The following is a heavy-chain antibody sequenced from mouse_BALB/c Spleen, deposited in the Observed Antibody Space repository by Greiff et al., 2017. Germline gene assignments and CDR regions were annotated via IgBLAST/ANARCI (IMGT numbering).Heavy chain of an antibody. CDR2: INPGSGGT. V-gene: IGHV1-54*01. Sequence: VQLQESGAELVRPGTSVKVSCKASGYAFTNYLIEWVKQRPGQGLEWIGVINPGSGGTNYNEKFKGKATLTADKSSSTAYMQLSSLTSDDSAVYFCARHDYEEGFAYWGQGTLVTVSA. J-gene: IGHJ3*01. D-gene: IGHD2-4*01. CDR3: ARHDYEEGFAY. CDR1: GYAFTNYL.